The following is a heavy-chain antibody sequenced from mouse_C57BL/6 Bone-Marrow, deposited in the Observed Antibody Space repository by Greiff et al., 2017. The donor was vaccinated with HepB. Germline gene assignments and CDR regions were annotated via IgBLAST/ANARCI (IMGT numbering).Heavy chain of an antibody. V-gene: IGHV2-9*01. J-gene: IGHJ4*01. D-gene: IGHD2-4*01. CDR1: GFSLTSYG. CDR2: IWGGGST. CDR3: AKHQESTMITTDYYAMDY. Sequence: QVQLKESGPGLVAPSQSLSITCTVSGFSLTSYGVDWVRQPPGKGLEWLGVIWGGGSTNYNSALMSRLSISKDNSKSQVSLKMNSLQTDDKAMYYCAKHQESTMITTDYYAMDYWGQGTSVTVSS.